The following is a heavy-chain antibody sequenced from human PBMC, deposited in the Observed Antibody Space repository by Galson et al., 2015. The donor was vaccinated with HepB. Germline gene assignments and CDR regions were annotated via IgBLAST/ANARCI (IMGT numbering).Heavy chain of an antibody. D-gene: IGHD2-2*01. Sequence: SLRLSCAASGFTYKTYAMAWVRQSPGKGLEWVSRISGSAQSTDYADSVKGRFIISRDNSKNTVYLQINSLRVEDTAVYYCARGACSTNNCFPFDHWGQGNLVTVSS. CDR3: ARGACSTNNCFPFDH. CDR1: GFTYKTYA. J-gene: IGHJ4*02. V-gene: IGHV3-23*01. CDR2: ISGSAQST.